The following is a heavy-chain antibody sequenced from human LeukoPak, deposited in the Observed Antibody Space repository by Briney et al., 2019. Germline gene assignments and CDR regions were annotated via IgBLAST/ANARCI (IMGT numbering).Heavy chain of an antibody. Sequence: SETLSLTCTVSGGSISGYSWSWIRQPPGKGLVWIGYIFYSGSTNYNPSLQSRVTISLDTSKNQFSLKLSSVTAADTAVYYCARVTSSSLRFDYWGQGTLVTVSS. CDR2: IFYSGST. D-gene: IGHD6-6*01. J-gene: IGHJ4*02. V-gene: IGHV4-59*01. CDR1: GGSISGYS. CDR3: ARVTSSSLRFDY.